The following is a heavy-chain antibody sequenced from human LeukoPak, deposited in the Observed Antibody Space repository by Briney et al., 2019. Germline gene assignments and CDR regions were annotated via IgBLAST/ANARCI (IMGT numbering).Heavy chain of an antibody. V-gene: IGHV4-4*09. CDR1: GGSISSYY. J-gene: IGHJ6*03. CDR3: ARRLQAESPFGVYYYYYMDV. CDR2: IYTSGST. D-gene: IGHD3-16*01. Sequence: KPSETLSLTCTVSGGSISSYYWSWTRQPPGKGLEWIGYIYTSGSTNYNPSLKSRVTISVDTSKNQFSLKLSSVTAADTAVYYCARRLQAESPFGVYYYYYMDVWGKGTTVTVSS.